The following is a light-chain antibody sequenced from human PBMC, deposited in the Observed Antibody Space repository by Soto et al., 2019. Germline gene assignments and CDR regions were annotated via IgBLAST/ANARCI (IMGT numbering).Light chain of an antibody. CDR1: SSDVGSYNL. J-gene: IGLJ1*01. Sequence: QSALTQPASVSGSPGQSITISCTGTSSDVGSYNLVSWYQQHPGKAPRLMIYAGSKRPSGVSNRFSGSKSGNTASLTISGLQAEDEADYYCCSYAGSSTPYVFGTGTKLTVL. CDR3: CSYAGSSTPYV. V-gene: IGLV2-23*01. CDR2: AGS.